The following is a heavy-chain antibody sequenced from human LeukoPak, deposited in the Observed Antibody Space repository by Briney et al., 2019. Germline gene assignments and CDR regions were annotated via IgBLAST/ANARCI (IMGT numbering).Heavy chain of an antibody. V-gene: IGHV3-33*06. D-gene: IGHD3-22*01. Sequence: GGSLRLSCAASGFTFSSYCMHWVRQAPGKGREWVAVIWYDGSNKYYADSVKGRFTISRDNSKNTLYLQMNSLRAADTAVYYCAEDSAGYYYAFDIWGQGTMVTVSS. CDR3: AEDSAGYYYAFDI. CDR1: GFTFSSYC. CDR2: IWYDGSNK. J-gene: IGHJ3*02.